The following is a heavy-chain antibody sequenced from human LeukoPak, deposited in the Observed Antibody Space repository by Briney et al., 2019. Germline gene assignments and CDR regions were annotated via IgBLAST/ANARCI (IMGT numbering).Heavy chain of an antibody. Sequence: SVKVSCKASGGTFSSYAISWVRQAPGQGLEWMGRIIPIFGIANYAQKFQGRVTITADKSTSTAYMELSSLRSEDTAVYYCATDTARAGIYYYGMDVWGQGTTVTVSS. CDR3: ATDTARAGIYYYGMDV. J-gene: IGHJ6*02. D-gene: IGHD5-18*01. V-gene: IGHV1-69*04. CDR1: GGTFSSYA. CDR2: IIPIFGIA.